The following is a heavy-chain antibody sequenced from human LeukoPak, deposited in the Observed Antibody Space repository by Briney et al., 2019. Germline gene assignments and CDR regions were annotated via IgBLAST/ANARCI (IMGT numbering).Heavy chain of an antibody. V-gene: IGHV3-48*01. CDR2: ISSSSSTI. D-gene: IGHD6-6*01. Sequence: PGGSLRLSCAASGFTFSSYSMNWVRQAPGKGLEWVSYISSSSSTIYYADSVKGRFTISRDNAKNSLYLQMNSLRAEDTAVYYCARRQRSSSVSRSYAFDIWGQGTMVTVSS. CDR1: GFTFSSYS. CDR3: ARRQRSSSVSRSYAFDI. J-gene: IGHJ3*02.